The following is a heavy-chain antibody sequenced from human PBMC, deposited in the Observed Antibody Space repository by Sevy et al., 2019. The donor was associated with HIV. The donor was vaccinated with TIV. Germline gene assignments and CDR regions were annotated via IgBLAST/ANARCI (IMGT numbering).Heavy chain of an antibody. V-gene: IGHV3-23*01. J-gene: IGHJ4*02. Sequence: GGSLRLSCAASGFTFGTYAMSWVRQAPGKGLEWVSTISGSGGRTYYADSVKGRVTISRDNSKNTLYLQMNSLRAEDTAVYYCAKAVYASKGVVTNGFDYWGQGTLVTVSS. D-gene: IGHD3-3*01. CDR3: AKAVYASKGVVTNGFDY. CDR1: GFTFGTYA. CDR2: ISGSGGRT.